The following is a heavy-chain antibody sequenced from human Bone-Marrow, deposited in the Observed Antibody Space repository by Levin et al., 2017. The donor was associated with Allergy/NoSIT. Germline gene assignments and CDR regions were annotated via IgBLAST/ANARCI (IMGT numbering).Heavy chain of an antibody. CDR3: ARGFYSASPPLGY. J-gene: IGHJ4*02. D-gene: IGHD1-26*01. CDR1: GYNFGDYG. CDR2: ISAIDGGT. V-gene: IGHV1-18*01. Sequence: ASVKVSCKASGYNFGDYGICWVRQAPGQGLEWMGWISAIDGGTYYAQKFEDRVTRTIDTASMSAYMELRSLRSDDTATYFCARGFYSASPPLGYWGQGSLVIVSS.